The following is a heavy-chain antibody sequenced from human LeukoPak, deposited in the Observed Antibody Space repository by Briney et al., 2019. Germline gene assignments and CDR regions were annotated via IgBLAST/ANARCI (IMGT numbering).Heavy chain of an antibody. CDR1: GYTLTELS. V-gene: IGHV1-24*01. D-gene: IGHD6-6*01. J-gene: IGHJ6*03. Sequence: GASVKVSCKVSGYTLTELSMHWVRQAPGKGLEWMGGFDPEDGETIYAQKFQGRVTMTEDTSTDTAYMELSSLRSEDTAVYYCATDSGSSSTYYYYYMDVWGKGTTVTVSS. CDR2: FDPEDGET. CDR3: ATDSGSSSTYYYYYMDV.